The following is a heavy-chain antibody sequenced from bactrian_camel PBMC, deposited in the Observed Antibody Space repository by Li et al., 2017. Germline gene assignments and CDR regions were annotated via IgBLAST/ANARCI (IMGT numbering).Heavy chain of an antibody. V-gene: IGHV3S6*01. CDR1: DFSTDC. CDR3: AMASGGWFGFWDY. Sequence: HVQLVEYGGGLVQPGGSLTLSCAASDFSTDCITWVRQAPGKGMEWIASIDSDGGEDEIYYADAMQGRFTISRDNSKDPVYLQMNILKSEDTALYYCAMASGGWFGFWDYWGQGTQVTVS. J-gene: IGHJ4*01. CDR2: IDSDGGEDEI. D-gene: IGHD3*01.